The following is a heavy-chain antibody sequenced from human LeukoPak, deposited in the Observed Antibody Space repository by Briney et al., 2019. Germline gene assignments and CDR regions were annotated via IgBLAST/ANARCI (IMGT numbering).Heavy chain of an antibody. D-gene: IGHD4-17*01. V-gene: IGHV4-4*07. CDR3: ARDRYGAIDAFDT. CDR2: IYTSGST. CDR1: GGSISSYY. Sequence: SETLSLTCTVSGGSISSYYWSWIRQPAGKGLEWIGRIYTSGSTNYNPSLKSRVTISVDKSKNQFSLKLSSVTAADTAVYYCARDRYGAIDAFDTWGQGTMVTVSS. J-gene: IGHJ3*02.